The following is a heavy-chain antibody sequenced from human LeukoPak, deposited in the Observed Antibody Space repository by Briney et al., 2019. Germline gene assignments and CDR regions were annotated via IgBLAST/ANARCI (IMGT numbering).Heavy chain of an antibody. CDR3: ARDKERVTRNYDILTGYRTYYYMDV. Sequence: SQTLSLTCTVSGGSISSGGYYWSWIRQPPGKGLEWIGYIYHSGSTYYNPSLKSRVTISVDRSKNQFSLKLSSVTAADTAVYYCARDKERVTRNYDILTGYRTYYYMDVWGKGTTVTVSS. D-gene: IGHD3-9*01. CDR1: GGSISSGGYY. J-gene: IGHJ6*03. CDR2: IYHSGST. V-gene: IGHV4-30-2*01.